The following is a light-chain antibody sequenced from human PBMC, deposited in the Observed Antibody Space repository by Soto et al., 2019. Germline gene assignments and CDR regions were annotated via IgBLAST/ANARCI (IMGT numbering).Light chain of an antibody. Sequence: DIQMTQSPSSLSASVGDRVTITCRASQSISSYLNWYQQKPGKAPKLLIYAASSLQSGVPSRFSGSGSGTDFTLTISSLQPEDFATYYCQKSYSTPPNFGQGTRLEIK. CDR3: QKSYSTPPN. CDR1: QSISSY. V-gene: IGKV1-39*01. J-gene: IGKJ5*01. CDR2: AAS.